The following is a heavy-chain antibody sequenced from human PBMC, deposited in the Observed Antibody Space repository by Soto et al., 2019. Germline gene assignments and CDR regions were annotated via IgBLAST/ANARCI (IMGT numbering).Heavy chain of an antibody. CDR2: ISYDGSNK. CDR3: ARDVVAPYDY. D-gene: IGHD2-15*01. J-gene: IGHJ4*02. Sequence: QVQLVESGGGVVQPGRSLRLSCAASGFTFSSYAMHWVRQAPGKGLEWVAVISYDGSNKYYADTVKGRVTISRDNSKNTRYPQMDSLRAEDTAVYYWARDVVAPYDYWGQGTLGIVSS. CDR1: GFTFSSYA. V-gene: IGHV3-30-3*01.